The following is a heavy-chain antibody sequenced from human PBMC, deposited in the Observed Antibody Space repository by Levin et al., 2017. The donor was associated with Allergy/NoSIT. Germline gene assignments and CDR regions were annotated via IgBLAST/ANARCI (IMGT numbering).Heavy chain of an antibody. CDR3: ARETDCSGGSCYQGPGWFDP. D-gene: IGHD2-15*01. J-gene: IGHJ5*02. V-gene: IGHV4-59*01. CDR2: IYYSGST. CDR1: GGSISSYY. Sequence: SQTLSLTCTVSGGSISSYYWSWIRQPPGKGLEWIGYIYYSGSTNYNPSLKSRVTISVDTSKNQFSLKLSSVTAADTAVYYCARETDCSGGSCYQGPGWFDPWGQGTLVTVSS.